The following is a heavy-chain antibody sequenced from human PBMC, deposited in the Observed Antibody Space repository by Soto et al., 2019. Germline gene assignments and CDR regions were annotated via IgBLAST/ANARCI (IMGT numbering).Heavy chain of an antibody. CDR1: GFTFSTYA. V-gene: IGHV3-23*01. CDR2: IGGSGGST. CDR3: AKGLPIDY. Sequence: HPGGSLRLSCVGSGFTFSTYAMTWVRQAPGKGLEWVSAIGGSGGSTHYADSVKGRFTISRDNSKNTVYLQMSSLRADDTAVYYCAKGLPIDYWGQGTQVTVST. D-gene: IGHD4-17*01. J-gene: IGHJ4*02.